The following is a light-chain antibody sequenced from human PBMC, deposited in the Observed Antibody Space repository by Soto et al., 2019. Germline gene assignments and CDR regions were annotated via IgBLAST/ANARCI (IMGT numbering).Light chain of an antibody. V-gene: IGLV2-14*01. J-gene: IGLJ1*01. Sequence: QSALTQPASVSGYPGQSITISCTGTSSDVGGSNYVSWYQQYPGKVPKLLINKVSNRPSGVSNRFSGSKSAYTASLTISGLQAEDEDDYFSTSSTNDSLYVFRTRNKVTXL. CDR2: KVS. CDR3: TSSTNDSLYV. CDR1: SSDVGGSNY.